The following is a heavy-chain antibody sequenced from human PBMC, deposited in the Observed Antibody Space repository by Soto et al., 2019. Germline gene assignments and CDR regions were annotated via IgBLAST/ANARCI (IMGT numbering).Heavy chain of an antibody. CDR3: ARNRGTTVRRDLDY. Sequence: SVKVSCKASGGTFSSYAISWVRQAPGQGLEWMGGIIPTFGTANYAQKFQGRVTITADESTSTAYMELSSLRSEDTAVYYCARNRGTTVRRDLDYWGQGTLVTVSS. V-gene: IGHV1-69*13. CDR2: IIPTFGTA. D-gene: IGHD4-17*01. CDR1: GGTFSSYA. J-gene: IGHJ4*02.